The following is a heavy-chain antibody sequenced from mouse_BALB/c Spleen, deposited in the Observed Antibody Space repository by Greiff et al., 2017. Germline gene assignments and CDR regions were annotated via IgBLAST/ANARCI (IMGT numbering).Heavy chain of an antibody. CDR1: GFTFSNYW. CDR2: IRLKSNNYAT. CDR3: TAYYRYDEGFAY. Sequence: EVKLEESGGGLVQPGGSMKLSCVASGFTFSNYWMNWVRQSPEKGLEWVAEIRLKSNNYATHYAESVKGRFTISRDDSKSSVYLQMNNLRAEDTGIYYCTAYYRYDEGFAYWGQGTLVTVSA. J-gene: IGHJ3*01. V-gene: IGHV6-6*02. D-gene: IGHD2-14*01.